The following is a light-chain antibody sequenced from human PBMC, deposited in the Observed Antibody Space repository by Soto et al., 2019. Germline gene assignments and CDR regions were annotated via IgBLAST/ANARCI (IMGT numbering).Light chain of an antibody. J-gene: IGLJ2*01. V-gene: IGLV2-8*01. CDR3: SSYAGNNNVV. Sequence: QSALTQPPSATGSPGQSVSISCTGTSSDVGCYNYVSWYQQHPGKAPKLMIYEVSKRPSGVPDRFSGSKSGNTASLTVSGLQAEDEADYYCSSYAGNNNVVFGGGTKLTVL. CDR2: EVS. CDR1: SSDVGCYNY.